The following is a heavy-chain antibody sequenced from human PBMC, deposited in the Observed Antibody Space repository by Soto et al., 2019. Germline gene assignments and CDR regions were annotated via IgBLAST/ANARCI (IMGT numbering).Heavy chain of an antibody. CDR3: ARGAIAGGDFDY. J-gene: IGHJ4*02. CDR2: MNPNSGNT. D-gene: IGHD3-16*01. Sequence: QVQLVQSGAEVKKPGASVKVSCKASGYTFTSYDINWVRQATGQGLEWMGWMNPNSGNTGYAQKFQGRVTMTRNTSIRTAYMGVSSLRSEDTAVYYCARGAIAGGDFDYWGQGPLVTVSS. V-gene: IGHV1-8*01. CDR1: GYTFTSYD.